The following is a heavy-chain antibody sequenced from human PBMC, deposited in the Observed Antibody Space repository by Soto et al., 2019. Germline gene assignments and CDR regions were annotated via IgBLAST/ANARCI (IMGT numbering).Heavy chain of an antibody. J-gene: IGHJ4*02. CDR3: ARDRLRLGELSLLGYFDY. V-gene: IGHV3-30*04. CDR2: ISYDGSNK. CDR1: GFTFSRHT. Sequence: QVQLEESGGGVVQPGRSLRLSCAASGFTFSRHTMHWVRQAPGKGLEWVASISYDGSNKYYADSVKGRFTISRDNSKNPXXVQLDSLRAEETAVYYCARDRLRLGELSLLGYFDYWGQGTLVTVSS. D-gene: IGHD3-16*02.